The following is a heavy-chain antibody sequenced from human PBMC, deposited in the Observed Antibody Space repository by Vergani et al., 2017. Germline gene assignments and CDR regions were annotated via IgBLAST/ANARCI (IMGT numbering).Heavy chain of an antibody. Sequence: QVQLQESGPGLVKPSQTLSLTCTVSGGSISSGGYYWSWIRQHPGKGLEWIGYIYYSGSTYYNPSLKSRVTISVDTSKNQFSLKLSSVTAADTAVYDCARGMDDYGDYVEFGAFDIWGQGTMVTVSS. V-gene: IGHV4-31*03. CDR2: IYYSGST. CDR1: GGSISSGGYY. CDR3: ARGMDDYGDYVEFGAFDI. J-gene: IGHJ3*02. D-gene: IGHD4-17*01.